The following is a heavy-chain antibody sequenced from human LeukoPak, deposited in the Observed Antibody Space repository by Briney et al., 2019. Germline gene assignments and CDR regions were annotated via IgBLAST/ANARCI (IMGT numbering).Heavy chain of an antibody. D-gene: IGHD6-6*01. CDR3: VGSSYYFDY. J-gene: IGHJ4*02. CDR2: INHSGST. V-gene: IGHV4-34*01. CDR1: GGSFSGYY. Sequence: SETLSRTCAVYGGSFSGYYWSWIRQPPGKGLEWIGEINHSGSTNYNPSLKSRVTISVDTSKNQFSLKLSSVTAADTAVYYCVGSSYYFDYWGQGTLVTVSS.